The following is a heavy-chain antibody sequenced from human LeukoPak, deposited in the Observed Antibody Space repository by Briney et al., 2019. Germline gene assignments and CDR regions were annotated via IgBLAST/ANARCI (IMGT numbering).Heavy chain of an antibody. D-gene: IGHD2-15*01. CDR3: ANSEKCSGGSCYLGAFDI. CDR2: ISGSGGST. Sequence: PGGSLRLPCAASGFTFSSYAMSWVRQAPGKGLEWVSAISGSGGSTYYADSVKGRFTISRDNSKNTLYLQMNSLRAEDTAVYYCANSEKCSGGSCYLGAFDIWGQGTMVTVSS. CDR1: GFTFSSYA. J-gene: IGHJ3*02. V-gene: IGHV3-23*01.